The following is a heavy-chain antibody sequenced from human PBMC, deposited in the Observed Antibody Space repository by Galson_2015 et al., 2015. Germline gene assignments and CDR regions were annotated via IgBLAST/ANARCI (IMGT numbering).Heavy chain of an antibody. CDR1: GFTVSSNY. V-gene: IGHV3-53*01. D-gene: IGHD1-26*01. J-gene: IGHJ4*02. Sequence: SLRLSCAASGFTVSSNYMSWVRQAPGKGLEWVPVIYSGGSTYYADSVKGRFTISRDNSKNTLYLQMNSLRAEDTAVYYCARGPWYSGSSFIYSAQGTLVTASS. CDR2: IYSGGST. CDR3: ARGPWYSGSSFIY.